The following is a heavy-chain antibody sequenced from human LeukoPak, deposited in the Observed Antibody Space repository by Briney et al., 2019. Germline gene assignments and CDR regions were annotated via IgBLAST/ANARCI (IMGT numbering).Heavy chain of an antibody. CDR2: INPNSGGT. D-gene: IGHD2-2*01. CDR3: ARDDCSSTSCYAGENWFDP. CDR1: GYTFTGYY. Sequence: ASVKVSFKASGYTFTGYYMHWVRQAPGQGLEWMGWINPNSGGTNYAQKFQGRVTMTRDTSISTAYMELSRLRSDDTAVYYCARDDCSSTSCYAGENWFDPWGQGTLVTVSS. J-gene: IGHJ5*02. V-gene: IGHV1-2*02.